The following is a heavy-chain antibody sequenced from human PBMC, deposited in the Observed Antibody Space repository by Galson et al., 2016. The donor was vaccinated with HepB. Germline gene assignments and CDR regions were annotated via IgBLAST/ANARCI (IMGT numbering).Heavy chain of an antibody. V-gene: IGHV3-21*04. D-gene: IGHD5-12*01. CDR2: ISSGSRHI. CDR3: ASDRVDIVAAPSSSQYYYGMDV. CDR1: GFTFRAYT. J-gene: IGHJ6*02. Sequence: SLRLSCAASGFTFRAYTMNWVRQAPGKGLQWVSSISSGSRHISNADSLKGRFSISRDDAKNSVFLQMNSLTVDDTAKYFCASDRVDIVAAPSSSQYYYGMDVWGQGTTVTVSS.